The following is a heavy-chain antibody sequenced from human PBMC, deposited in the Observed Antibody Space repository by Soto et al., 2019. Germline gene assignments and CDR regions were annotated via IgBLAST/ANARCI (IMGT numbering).Heavy chain of an antibody. Sequence: ASVKVSCKVSGYTLTELSMHWVRQAPGKGLEWMGGFDPEDGETIYAQKFQGRVTMTEDTSTDTAYMELSSLRSEDTAVYYCARDYWRLLKDYYYYGMDVWGQGTTVTVTS. CDR1: GYTLTELS. J-gene: IGHJ6*02. V-gene: IGHV1-24*01. D-gene: IGHD2-21*01. CDR2: FDPEDGET. CDR3: ARDYWRLLKDYYYYGMDV.